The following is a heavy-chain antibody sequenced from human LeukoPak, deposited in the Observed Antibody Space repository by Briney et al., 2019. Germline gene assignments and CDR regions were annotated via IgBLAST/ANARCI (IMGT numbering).Heavy chain of an antibody. Sequence: ASVKVSCKVSGYTLTELSMHWVRRAPGKGLEWMGGFDPEDGETIYAQKFQGRVTMTEDTSTDTAYMELSSLRSEDTAVYYCATVIIPFGSYYFDYWGQGTLVTVSS. CDR1: GYTLTELS. J-gene: IGHJ4*02. CDR2: FDPEDGET. D-gene: IGHD3-10*01. CDR3: ATVIIPFGSYYFDY. V-gene: IGHV1-24*01.